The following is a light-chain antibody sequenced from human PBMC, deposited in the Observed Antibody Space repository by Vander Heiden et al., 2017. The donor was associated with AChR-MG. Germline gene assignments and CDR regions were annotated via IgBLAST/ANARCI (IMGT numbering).Light chain of an antibody. V-gene: IGKV3-11*01. CDR1: QSVSSY. Sequence: EIVLTQSPATLSLSPGERATLSCRASQSVSSYLAWYQQKPGQAPRLLIYDASNRATGIPARFSGSGSGTDFTLTISSLEPEDFALYYCQQRSNWPRTFGPGTKVDI. J-gene: IGKJ3*01. CDR2: DAS. CDR3: QQRSNWPRT.